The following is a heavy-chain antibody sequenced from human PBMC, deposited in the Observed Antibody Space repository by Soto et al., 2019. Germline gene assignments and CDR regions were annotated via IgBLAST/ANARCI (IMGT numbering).Heavy chain of an antibody. D-gene: IGHD4-17*01. Sequence: GGSLRLSCAASGFTFSSYAMSWVRQAPGKGLEWVSAISGSGGSTYYADSVKGRFTISRDNSKNTLYLQMNSLRAEDTAVYYCAKPLFIYGDSVFAPFGPWGQGTLVTVSS. J-gene: IGHJ5*02. CDR1: GFTFSSYA. CDR2: ISGSGGST. V-gene: IGHV3-23*01. CDR3: AKPLFIYGDSVFAPFGP.